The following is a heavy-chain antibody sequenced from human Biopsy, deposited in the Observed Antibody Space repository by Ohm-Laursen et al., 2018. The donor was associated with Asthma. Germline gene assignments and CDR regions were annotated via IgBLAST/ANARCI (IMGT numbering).Heavy chain of an antibody. J-gene: IGHJ4*02. D-gene: IGHD2-21*01. CDR3: VKDHSAGYYYFDD. V-gene: IGHV3-64D*08. CDR1: GFTFSSHS. CDR2: IATHGSNK. Sequence: SLRLSCPASGFTFSSHSMHWLRQAPGRGPEYVSSIATHGSNKFYADSVKGRFTVPRDNSKHTLYLHMTGLRADDTGVYYCVKDHSAGYYYFDDWGQGAQVTVSS.